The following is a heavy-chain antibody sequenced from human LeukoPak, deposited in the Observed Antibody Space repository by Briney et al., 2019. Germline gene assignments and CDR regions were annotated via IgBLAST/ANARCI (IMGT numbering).Heavy chain of an antibody. V-gene: IGHV3-23*01. CDR1: GFTFSSYA. Sequence: GGSLRLSCAASGFTFSSYAMSWVRQAPGKGLEWVSAISGSGGSTYYADSVKGRFTISRDNSKNTLYLQMNSLRAEDTAVYYCAKADIVVVPAASSRYYYGMDVWGQGTTVTVSS. D-gene: IGHD2-2*01. J-gene: IGHJ6*02. CDR2: ISGSGGST. CDR3: AKADIVVVPAASSRYYYGMDV.